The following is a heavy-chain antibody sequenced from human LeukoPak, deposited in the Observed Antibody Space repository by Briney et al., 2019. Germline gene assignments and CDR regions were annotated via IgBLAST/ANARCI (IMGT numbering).Heavy chain of an antibody. CDR3: ARDRLYYDSRGEDYYYYYMDV. CDR1: GFTFSSYS. V-gene: IGHV3-21*01. J-gene: IGHJ6*03. D-gene: IGHD3-22*01. CDR2: ISSSSSYI. Sequence: GGSLRLSCAASGFTFSSYSMNWVRQAPGKGLEWVSSISSSSSYIYYADSVKGRFTISRDNAKNSLYLQMNSLRAEDTAVYYCARDRLYYDSRGEDYYYYYMDVWGKGTTVTVSS.